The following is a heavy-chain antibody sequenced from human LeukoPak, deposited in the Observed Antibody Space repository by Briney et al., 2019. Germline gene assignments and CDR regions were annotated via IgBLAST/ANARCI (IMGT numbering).Heavy chain of an antibody. CDR1: GGSISSYY. CDR2: IYYSGST. Sequence: SETLSLTCTVSGGSISSYYWSWIRQPPGKGLEWIGYIYYSGSTNYNPPLKSRVTISVDTSKNQFSLKLSSVTAADTAVYYCARVRSSSSWTLPYYFDYWGQGTLVTVSS. D-gene: IGHD6-13*01. CDR3: ARVRSSSSWTLPYYFDY. J-gene: IGHJ4*02. V-gene: IGHV4-59*01.